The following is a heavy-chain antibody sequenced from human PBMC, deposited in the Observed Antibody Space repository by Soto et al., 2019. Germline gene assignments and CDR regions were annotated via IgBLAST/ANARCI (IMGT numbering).Heavy chain of an antibody. CDR1: GFTFSSYG. J-gene: IGHJ6*02. D-gene: IGHD6-6*01. CDR2: ISYDGSNK. CDR3: AKDLRAARSLYYYYYGMDV. V-gene: IGHV3-30*18. Sequence: QVQLVESGGGVVQPGRSLRLSCAASGFTFSSYGMHWVRQAPGKGLEWVAVISYDGSNKYYADSVKGRFTISRNKSKNTLYLQMNSLRAEDTAVYYCAKDLRAARSLYYYYYGMDVWGQGTTVTVSS.